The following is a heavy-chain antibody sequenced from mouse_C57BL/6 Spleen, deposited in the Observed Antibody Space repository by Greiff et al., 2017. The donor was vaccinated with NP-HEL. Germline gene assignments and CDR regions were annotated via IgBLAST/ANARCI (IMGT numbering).Heavy chain of an antibody. J-gene: IGHJ2*01. CDR1: GYTFTSYW. CDR3: AREGYGSSPLFDY. V-gene: IGHV1-55*01. Sequence: QVHVKQPGAELVKPGASVKMSCKASGYTFTSYWITWVKQRPGQGLEWIGDIYPGSGSTNYNEKFKSKATLTVDTSSSTAYMQLSSLTSEDSAVYYCAREGYGSSPLFDYWGQGTTLTVSS. D-gene: IGHD1-1*01. CDR2: IYPGSGST.